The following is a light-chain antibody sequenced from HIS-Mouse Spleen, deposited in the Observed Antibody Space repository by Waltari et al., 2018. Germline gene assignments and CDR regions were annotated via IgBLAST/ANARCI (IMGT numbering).Light chain of an antibody. J-gene: IGKJ1*01. Sequence: DIQMTQSPSTLSASVGDRVTITCRASQSSSSWLAWYQQKPGKAPKLLIYKASSLESGVPSRFSGSGSGTEFTLTISSLQPDDFATYYCQQWWTFGQGTKVEIK. CDR1: QSSSSW. CDR3: QQWWT. CDR2: KAS. V-gene: IGKV1-5*03.